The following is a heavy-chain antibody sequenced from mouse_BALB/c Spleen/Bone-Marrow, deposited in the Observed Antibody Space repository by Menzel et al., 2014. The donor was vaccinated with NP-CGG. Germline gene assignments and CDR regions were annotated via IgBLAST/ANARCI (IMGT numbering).Heavy chain of an antibody. CDR3: ARTWEFAY. CDR1: GYTFTSYW. J-gene: IGHJ3*01. V-gene: IGHV1-87*01. Sequence: QVQLRQSGAELARPGASVKLSCKASGYTFTSYWMQWVKQRPGQGLEWIGAIYPGDGDTRYTQEFKGKATLTADKSSSTAYMQLSSLASEDSAVYYCARTWEFAYWGQGTLVTVSA. D-gene: IGHD4-1*01. CDR2: IYPGDGDT.